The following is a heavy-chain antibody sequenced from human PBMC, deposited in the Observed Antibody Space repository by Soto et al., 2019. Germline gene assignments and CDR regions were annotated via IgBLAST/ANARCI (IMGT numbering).Heavy chain of an antibody. Sequence: GGSLRLSCAASGFTFSSYAMSWVRQAPGKGLEYVSVITSNGGNTDYASSVKGRFTISRDNSKNTLYLQMGSLRAEDMAVYYCARRIPFGYGMDVWGQGTTVTVSS. D-gene: IGHD2-21*01. CDR3: ARRIPFGYGMDV. J-gene: IGHJ6*02. CDR2: ITSNGGNT. V-gene: IGHV3-64*01. CDR1: GFTFSSYA.